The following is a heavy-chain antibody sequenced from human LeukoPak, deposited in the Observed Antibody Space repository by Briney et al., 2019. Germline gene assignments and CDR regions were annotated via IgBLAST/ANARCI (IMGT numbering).Heavy chain of an antibody. D-gene: IGHD2-2*01. CDR2: VGISSGNT. Sequence: GGSLRLSCAASGFTFSDYSMNWVRQAPGKGLEWISYVGISSGNTKYADSVKGRFTISGDKAKNSLYLQMNSLRVEDTAVYYCARNTKYAFDNWGQGTLVTVSS. CDR1: GFTFSDYS. CDR3: ARNTKYAFDN. V-gene: IGHV3-48*01. J-gene: IGHJ4*02.